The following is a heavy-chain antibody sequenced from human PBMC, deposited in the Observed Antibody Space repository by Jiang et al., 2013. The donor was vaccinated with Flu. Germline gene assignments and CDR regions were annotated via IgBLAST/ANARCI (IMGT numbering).Heavy chain of an antibody. V-gene: IGHV3-9*02. CDR1: GFSSDDYA. D-gene: IGHD3-10*01. CDR3: AKDTGLHYDSGSRLDY. J-gene: IGHJ4*02. Sequence: GGGLVQPGRSLRLSCAASGFSSDDYAMHWVRQAPGKGLEWVSGISWNSGSIGYADSVKGRFTISRDNAKNSLYMQMNSLRAEDTALYYCAKDTGLHYDSGSRLDYWGQGTLVTVSS. CDR2: ISWNSGSI.